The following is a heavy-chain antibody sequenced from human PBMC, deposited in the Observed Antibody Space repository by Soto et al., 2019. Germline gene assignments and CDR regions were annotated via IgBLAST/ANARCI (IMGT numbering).Heavy chain of an antibody. CDR2: MNPNSGNT. CDR3: ARGRAGGGRIFPGTYYYGMDV. J-gene: IGHJ6*02. V-gene: IGHV1-8*01. Sequence: SVKICCKSPVYPFTSYDINLVRQATGQGLEWMGWMNPNSGNTGYSHKFHGRFTMTSNTSISTAYMDLSSLTSEYTAVYYCARGRAGGGRIFPGTYYYGMDVWGQGTTVTVSS. CDR1: VYPFTSYD. D-gene: IGHD3-3*02.